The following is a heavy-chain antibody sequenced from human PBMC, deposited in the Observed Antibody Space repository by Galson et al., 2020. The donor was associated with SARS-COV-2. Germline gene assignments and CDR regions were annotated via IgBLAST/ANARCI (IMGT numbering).Heavy chain of an antibody. CDR2: ISYDGRND. J-gene: IGHJ4*02. D-gene: IGHD2-2*01. CDR3: AKDLLGYCSATSCYGGGN. CDR1: GCTFSRYG. V-gene: IGHV3-30*18. Sequence: GESLKISCEASGCTFSRYGMHWVRQAPGKGLEWVAVISYDGRNDYDVESVRGRFAISRDNSESKLYLQMNSLRAEDTAVYYCAKDLLGYCSATSCYGGGNWGQGTLVTVSS.